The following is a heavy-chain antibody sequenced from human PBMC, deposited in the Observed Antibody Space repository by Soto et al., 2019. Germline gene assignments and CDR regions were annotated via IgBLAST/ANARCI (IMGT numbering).Heavy chain of an antibody. V-gene: IGHV1-46*01. CDR2: INPSSGSA. J-gene: IGHJ4*02. CDR3: ARVGAVAGVLYYFDY. CDR1: GYTFTSYY. D-gene: IGHD6-19*01. Sequence: XSVKVSCKASGYTFTSYYIHWVRQAPGQGLEWMGIINPSSGSASHAQKFQDRVTMTRYTSTSAVYMELSILRSEDTAVYYCARVGAVAGVLYYFDYWGQGTVVTLSS.